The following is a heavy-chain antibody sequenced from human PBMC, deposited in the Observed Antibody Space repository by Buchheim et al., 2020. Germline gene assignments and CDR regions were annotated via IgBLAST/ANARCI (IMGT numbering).Heavy chain of an antibody. CDR2: IYPGDSDT. J-gene: IGHJ6*02. V-gene: IGHV5-51*01. D-gene: IGHD3-3*01. CDR1: GYSFASYW. CDR3: ARQKIFGVVISYYYYYGMDV. Sequence: EVQLVQSGAEVKKPGESLKISCKGSGYSFASYWIGWVRQMPGKGLEWMGIIYPGDSDTRYSPSFQGQVTISADKSISTAYLQWSSLKASDTAMYYCARQKIFGVVISYYYYYGMDVWGQGIT.